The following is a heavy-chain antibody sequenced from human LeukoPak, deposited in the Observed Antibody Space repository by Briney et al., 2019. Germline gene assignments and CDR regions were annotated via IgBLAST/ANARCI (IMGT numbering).Heavy chain of an antibody. Sequence: SETLSLTCSVSGGSISGYYWSWIRQPPGKGLEWIGYIYSSGSTKYNTSLTSRVTISIDTSKNQFSLKLTSVTAADTAVYYCGRGGQIGLLPFDYWGQGTLVTVSS. J-gene: IGHJ4*02. D-gene: IGHD2-15*01. V-gene: IGHV4-59*01. CDR2: IYSSGST. CDR1: GGSISGYY. CDR3: GRGGQIGLLPFDY.